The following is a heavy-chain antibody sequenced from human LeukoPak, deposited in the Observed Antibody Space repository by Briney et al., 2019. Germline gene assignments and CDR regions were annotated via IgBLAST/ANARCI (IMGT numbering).Heavy chain of an antibody. V-gene: IGHV4-34*01. D-gene: IGHD6-13*01. CDR3: ARGYSSSWSPKYFDY. J-gene: IGHJ4*02. Sequence: SETLSLTCAVYGGSFSGYYWSWIRQPPGKGLAWIGEINHSGSTNYNPSLKSRVTISVDTSKNQFSLKLSSVTAADTAVYYCARGYSSSWSPKYFDYWGQGTLVTVSS. CDR1: GGSFSGYY. CDR2: INHSGST.